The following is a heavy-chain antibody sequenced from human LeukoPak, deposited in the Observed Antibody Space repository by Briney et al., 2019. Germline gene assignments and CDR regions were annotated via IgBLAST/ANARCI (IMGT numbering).Heavy chain of an antibody. V-gene: IGHV1-46*01. CDR2: INPSGGST. D-gene: IGHD5-24*01. Sequence: ASVKVSRKASGYTFTSYYMHWVRQAPGQGLEWMGIINPSGGSTSYAQKFQGRVTMTRDTSTSTVYMELSSLRSEDTAVYYCAIEMATSHFDYWGQGTLVTVSS. CDR3: AIEMATSHFDY. CDR1: GYTFTSYY. J-gene: IGHJ4*02.